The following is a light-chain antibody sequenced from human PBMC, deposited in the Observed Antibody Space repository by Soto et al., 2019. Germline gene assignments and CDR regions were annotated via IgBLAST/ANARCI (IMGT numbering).Light chain of an antibody. CDR3: QHYNSYSEA. V-gene: IGKV1-5*03. CDR2: KAP. CDR1: QTISSW. J-gene: IGKJ1*01. Sequence: QMTQSPSTLSGSVGDRVTITCRASQTISSWLAWYQQKPGKAPKLLIYKAPTLKSGVPSRFNGSGSGTEFTLTISSLQPDDFATYYCQHYNSYSEAFGQGTKVDIK.